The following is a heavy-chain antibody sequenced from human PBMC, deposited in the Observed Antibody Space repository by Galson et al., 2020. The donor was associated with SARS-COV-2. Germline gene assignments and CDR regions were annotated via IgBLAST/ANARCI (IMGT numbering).Heavy chain of an antibody. J-gene: IGHJ6*02. V-gene: IGHV3-23*01. D-gene: IGHD5-18*01. CDR3: AKGSAWIQLRPVPYGLDV. CDR2: ISGRSSST. Sequence: GESLKISCAASGFSFSNYGMNWVRQTPGKGLEWISVISGRSSSTYYADSVKGRFTISRDNSKNTLYLQMNSLRAEDTAIYYCAKGSAWIQLRPVPYGLDVWGQGTTVTVSS. CDR1: GFSFSNYG.